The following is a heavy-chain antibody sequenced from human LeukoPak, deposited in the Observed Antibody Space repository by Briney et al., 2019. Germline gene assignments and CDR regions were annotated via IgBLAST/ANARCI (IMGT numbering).Heavy chain of an antibody. D-gene: IGHD2-15*01. J-gene: IGHJ3*02. CDR2: INPNSGGT. CDR3: ARDWCSGGSCYGAFDI. V-gene: IGHV1-2*02. Sequence: ASVKVSCKASGYTFTGYYMHWVRQAPGQGLEWMGWINPNSGGTNYAQKFQGRVTMTRDTSISTAYMELSRLGSDDTAVYYCARDWCSGGSCYGAFDIWGQGTMVTVSS. CDR1: GYTFTGYY.